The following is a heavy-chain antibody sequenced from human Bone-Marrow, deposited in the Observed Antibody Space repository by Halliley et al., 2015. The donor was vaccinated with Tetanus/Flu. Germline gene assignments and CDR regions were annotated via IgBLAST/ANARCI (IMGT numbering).Heavy chain of an antibody. CDR3: TRGGGWLTDV. CDR1: GGSISGFY. J-gene: IGHJ6*02. D-gene: IGHD6-19*01. V-gene: IGHV4-59*01. CDR2: IHYSGHT. Sequence: TLSLTCTVSGGSISGFYWSWIRQPPGKGLEWIGNIHYSGHTNYNPSLRSRVIISLDTSNNQISLKVNSGTAADTALYYCTRGGGWLTDVWGQGTAVPVSS.